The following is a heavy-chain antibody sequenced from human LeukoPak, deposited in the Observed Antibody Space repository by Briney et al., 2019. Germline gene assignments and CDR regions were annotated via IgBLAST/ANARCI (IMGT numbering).Heavy chain of an antibody. CDR1: GFTFSNAW. CDR2: INWNGGST. CDR3: ARPGGATPYYYYYYMDV. D-gene: IGHD1-26*01. Sequence: GGSLRLSCAASGFTFSNAWMSWVRQAPGKGLEWVSGINWNGGSTGYADSVKGRFTISRDNAKNSLYLQMNSLRAEDTALYYCARPGGATPYYYYYYMDVWGKGTTVTVSS. V-gene: IGHV3-20*04. J-gene: IGHJ6*03.